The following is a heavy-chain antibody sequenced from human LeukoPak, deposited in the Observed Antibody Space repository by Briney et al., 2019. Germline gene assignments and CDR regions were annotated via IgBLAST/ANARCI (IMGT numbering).Heavy chain of an antibody. J-gene: IGHJ3*02. D-gene: IGHD1-1*01. CDR2: ISGSGGST. CDR3: AKGNNWNDRCAFDI. Sequence: PGGSLRLSCAASGFTFSSYGMSWVRQAPGKGLEWVSAISGSGGSTYYADSVKGRFTISRDNSKNTPYLQMNSLRAEDTAVYYCAKGNNWNDRCAFDIWGQGTMVTVSS. V-gene: IGHV3-23*01. CDR1: GFTFSSYG.